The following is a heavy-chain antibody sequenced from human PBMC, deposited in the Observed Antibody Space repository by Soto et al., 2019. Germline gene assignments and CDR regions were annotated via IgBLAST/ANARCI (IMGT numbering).Heavy chain of an antibody. CDR1: GGSVSGPSHY. D-gene: IGHD6-13*01. V-gene: IGHV4-61*01. J-gene: IGHJ4*02. Sequence: SETLSLTCTVSGGSVSGPSHYWTWIRQPPGKGLEWIGYIYYSGSTNYNPSFKSRVTISIDTSKNQVSLKLSSVTAADAAVYYCARAKPAAAQNPTDSWGQGTLVTGSS. CDR2: IYYSGST. CDR3: ARAKPAAAQNPTDS.